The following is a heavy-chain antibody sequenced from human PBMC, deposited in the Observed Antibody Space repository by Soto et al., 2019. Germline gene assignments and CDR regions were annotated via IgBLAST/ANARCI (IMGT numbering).Heavy chain of an antibody. CDR2: IKQDGSEK. Sequence: GGSLRLSCAASGFTFSSYWMSWVRQAPGKGLEWVANIKQDGSEKYYVDSVKGRFTISRDNAKNSLYLQMNSLRAEDTAVYYCARLSRLRFLEWFARAFDIWGQGTMVTVSS. CDR1: GFTFSSYW. V-gene: IGHV3-7*01. D-gene: IGHD3-3*01. CDR3: ARLSRLRFLEWFARAFDI. J-gene: IGHJ3*02.